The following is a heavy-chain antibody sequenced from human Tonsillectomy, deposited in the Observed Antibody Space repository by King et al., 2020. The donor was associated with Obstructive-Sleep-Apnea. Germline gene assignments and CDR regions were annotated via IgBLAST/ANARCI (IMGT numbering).Heavy chain of an antibody. Sequence: VQLVESGAEVKKPGESLKISCKGSGYSFTSYWIGWVRQMPGKGLEWMGIIYPGDSDTRYSPSFQGQVTISADKSISTAYLQWSSLKASDTAMYYCARHAYCSGGSCYSRVLSGPLKPPIWGNWFDPWGQGTLVTVSS. D-gene: IGHD2-15*01. CDR3: ARHAYCSGGSCYSRVLSGPLKPPIWGNWFDP. J-gene: IGHJ5*02. CDR1: GYSFTSYW. CDR2: IYPGDSDT. V-gene: IGHV5-51*01.